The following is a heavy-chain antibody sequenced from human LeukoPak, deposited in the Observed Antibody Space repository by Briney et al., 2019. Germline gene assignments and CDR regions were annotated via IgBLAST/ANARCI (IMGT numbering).Heavy chain of an antibody. V-gene: IGHV6-1*01. J-gene: IGHJ5*02. Sequence: SQTLSLTCTISGDSVSSNSAAWNWIRQSPSRGLEWLGRTYYRSKWYNDYAVSVKSRITIIPDTSKNQFSLQLNSVTPEDTAVYSCAKPMITGTPMRGVLDPWGQGTLVTVSS. CDR1: GDSVSSNSAA. D-gene: IGHD1-7*01. CDR2: TYYRSKWYN. CDR3: AKPMITGTPMRGVLDP.